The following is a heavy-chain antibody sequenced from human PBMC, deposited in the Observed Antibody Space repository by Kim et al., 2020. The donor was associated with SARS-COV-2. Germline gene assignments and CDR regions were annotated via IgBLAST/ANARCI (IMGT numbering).Heavy chain of an antibody. CDR1: GGSFSTSSYY. Sequence: SETLSLTCTVSGGSFSTSSYYWDWIRQPPGKGLEWIGGFYDTGTMYFNPSLKSRVTISVDTSKKQFSLKLTSVTAADTAVYYCARRSRGDGSPGYWGQGT. J-gene: IGHJ4*02. D-gene: IGHD3-16*01. V-gene: IGHV4-39*01. CDR3: ARRSRGDGSPGY. CDR2: FYDTGTM.